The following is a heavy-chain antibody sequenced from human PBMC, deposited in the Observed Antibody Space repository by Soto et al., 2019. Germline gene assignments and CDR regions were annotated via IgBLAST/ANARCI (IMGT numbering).Heavy chain of an antibody. CDR3: AREYSSSSRTYYYYYGMDV. V-gene: IGHV3-7*03. CDR2: IKQDGSEK. CDR1: GFTFSSYW. Sequence: PGGSLRLSCAVSGFTFSSYWMSWVRQAPRKGLEWVANIKQDGSEKYYVDSVKGRFTISRDNAKNSLYLQMNSLRAEDTAVYYCAREYSSSSRTYYYYYGMDVWGQGTTVTVS. D-gene: IGHD6-6*01. J-gene: IGHJ6*02.